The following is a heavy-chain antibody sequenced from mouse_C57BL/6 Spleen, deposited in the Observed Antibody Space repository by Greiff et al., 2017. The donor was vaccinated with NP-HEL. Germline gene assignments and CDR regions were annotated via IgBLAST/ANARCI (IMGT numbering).Heavy chain of an antibody. V-gene: IGHV1-82*01. D-gene: IGHD4-1*01. CDR1: GYAFSSSW. Sequence: QVQLKQSGPELVEPGASVKISCKASGYAFSSSWMNWVKQRPGKGLEWIGRIYPGDGDTNYNGKFKGKATLTADKSSSTAYMQLSSLTSEDSAVYFCARRRVTGTFDYWGQGTTLTVSS. CDR3: ARRRVTGTFDY. CDR2: IYPGDGDT. J-gene: IGHJ2*01.